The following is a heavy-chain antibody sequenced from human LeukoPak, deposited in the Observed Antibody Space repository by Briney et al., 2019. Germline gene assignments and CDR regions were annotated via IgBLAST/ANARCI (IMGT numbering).Heavy chain of an antibody. CDR2: INHSGST. CDR3: ARGTGLSGYSSYIDY. D-gene: IGHD2-15*01. CDR1: GGSFSGYY. Sequence: SETLSLTCAVHGGSFSGYYWSWIRQPPGKGLEWIGEINHSGSTNYNPSLKSRVTISVDTSKNQFSLKLSSVTAADTAVYYCARGTGLSGYSSYIDYWGQGTLVTVSS. J-gene: IGHJ4*02. V-gene: IGHV4-34*01.